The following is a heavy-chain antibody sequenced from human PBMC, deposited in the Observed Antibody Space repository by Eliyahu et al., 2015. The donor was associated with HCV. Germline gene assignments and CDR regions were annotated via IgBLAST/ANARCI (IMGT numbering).Heavy chain of an antibody. J-gene: IGHJ4*02. CDR1: XXXLSRYD. CDR2: ISTSGSAM. D-gene: IGHD3-10*02. V-gene: IGHV3-48*03. Sequence: EVQLVESGGGLVQPGGSLRLSXXASXXXLSRYDMNWVRQAPGKGPEWISYISTSGSAMYYADSVQGRFSMSRDTAKNSLHLQMNSLRADDTAVYYCARDLFRERQFDYWGQGTLVTVSS. CDR3: ARDLFRERQFDY.